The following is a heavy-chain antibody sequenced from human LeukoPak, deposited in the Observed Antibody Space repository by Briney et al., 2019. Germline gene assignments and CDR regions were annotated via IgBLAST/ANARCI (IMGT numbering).Heavy chain of an antibody. J-gene: IGHJ4*02. Sequence: GESLKISCKGSGYSFSTYWIAWVRQMPGKGLEWMGIIYPGDSDTRYSPSFQGQVTISADKSISTAYLQWSSLKASDTAMYYCARPIAVAGVYYFDYWGQGTLVTVSS. V-gene: IGHV5-51*01. CDR1: GYSFSTYW. D-gene: IGHD6-19*01. CDR3: ARPIAVAGVYYFDY. CDR2: IYPGDSDT.